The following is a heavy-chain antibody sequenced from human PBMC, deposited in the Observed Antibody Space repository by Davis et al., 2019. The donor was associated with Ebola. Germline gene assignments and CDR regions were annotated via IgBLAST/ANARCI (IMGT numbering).Heavy chain of an antibody. J-gene: IGHJ6*02. CDR2: IDPSDSYT. CDR3: ARHCSSTSCYPYYYYYGMDV. CDR1: GYSFTSYW. D-gene: IGHD2-2*01. V-gene: IGHV5-10-1*01. Sequence: GESLKISCKRSGYSFTSYWISWVRQMPGKGLEWMGRIDPSDSYTNYSPSFQGHVTISADKSISTAYLQWSSLKASDTAMYYCARHCSSTSCYPYYYYYGMDVWGQGTTVTVSS.